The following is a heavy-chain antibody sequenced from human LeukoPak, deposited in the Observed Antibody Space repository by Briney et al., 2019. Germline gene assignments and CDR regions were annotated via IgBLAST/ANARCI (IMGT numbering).Heavy chain of an antibody. CDR1: GFTVSSNY. D-gene: IGHD6-19*01. J-gene: IGHJ4*02. CDR2: IYSGGST. CDR3: ARGLRYSSGWYNFDY. Sequence: GGSLRLSCAASGFTVSSNYMSWVRQAPGKGLEWVSVIYSGGSTYYADSVKGRFTISRDNSKNTLYLQMNSLRAEDTAVYYCARGLRYSSGWYNFDYWGQGTLVTVSS. V-gene: IGHV3-53*01.